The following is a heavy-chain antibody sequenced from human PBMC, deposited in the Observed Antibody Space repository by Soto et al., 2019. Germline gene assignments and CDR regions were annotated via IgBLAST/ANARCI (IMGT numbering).Heavy chain of an antibody. Sequence: GGSLRLSCAASGFTFTTYSMNWVRQAPGKGVEWVSSISSSSSYIYYADSVKGRFTISRDNAKNSLYLQMNSLRAEDTAVYYCARGPSWWGLSGPNYFDYWGQGTLVTVSS. V-gene: IGHV3-21*01. CDR1: GFTFTTYS. J-gene: IGHJ4*02. CDR3: ARGPSWWGLSGPNYFDY. D-gene: IGHD2-21*02. CDR2: ISSSSSYI.